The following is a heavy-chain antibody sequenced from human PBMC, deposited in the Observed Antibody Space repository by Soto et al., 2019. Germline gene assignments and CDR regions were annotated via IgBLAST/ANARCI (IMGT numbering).Heavy chain of an antibody. CDR2: ISGSGGST. CDR1: GFTFSSYA. Sequence: LRLSCAASGFTFSSYAMSWVRQAPGKGLEWVSAISGSGGSTYYADSVKGRFTISRDNSKNTLYLQMNSLRAEDTAVYYCANLEALWGSLNYDSSGLYLDYWGQGTLVTVSS. CDR3: ANLEALWGSLNYDSSGLYLDY. D-gene: IGHD3-22*01. V-gene: IGHV3-23*01. J-gene: IGHJ4*02.